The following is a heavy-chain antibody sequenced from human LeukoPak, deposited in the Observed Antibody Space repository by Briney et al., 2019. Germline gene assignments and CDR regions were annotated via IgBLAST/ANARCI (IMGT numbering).Heavy chain of an antibody. J-gene: IGHJ6*03. CDR1: GFIFSSYA. D-gene: IGHD1-1*01. CDR3: ARDFGSTYYFYYMDV. Sequence: PGGSLRLSCAASGFIFSSYAMHWVRQAPGKGLEWVALISYDGSNKYNADSVKGRFTISRDNSKKTLYLQMKSLRPEDTAVYYCARDFGSTYYFYYMDVWGKGTTVTVSS. V-gene: IGHV3-30*04. CDR2: ISYDGSNK.